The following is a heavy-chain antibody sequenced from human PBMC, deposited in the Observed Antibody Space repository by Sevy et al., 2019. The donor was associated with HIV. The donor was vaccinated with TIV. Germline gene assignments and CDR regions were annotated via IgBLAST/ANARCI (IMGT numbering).Heavy chain of an antibody. Sequence: ASVKVSCKASGYTFTSYAMNWVRQAPGQGLEWMGWINTNTGNPTYSQGFTGRSVFSLDTSVSTAYLQISSLKAEDTAVYYCASLVLGSYYYYGMDVWGQRTTVTASS. CDR3: ASLVLGSYYYYGMDV. J-gene: IGHJ6*02. CDR2: INTNTGNP. V-gene: IGHV7-4-1*02. CDR1: GYTFTSYA. D-gene: IGHD7-27*01.